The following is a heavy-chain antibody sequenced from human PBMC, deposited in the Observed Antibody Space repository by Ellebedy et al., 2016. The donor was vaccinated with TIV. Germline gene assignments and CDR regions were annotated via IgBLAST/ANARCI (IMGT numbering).Heavy chain of an antibody. V-gene: IGHV4-39*01. J-gene: IGHJ5*02. Sequence: SETLSLTCTVSGGSMSRSSYYWGWIRQPPGKGLEWIGSIYYSGSTYYNPSLKSRVTISVDTSKNQFSLRLSSVTAADTAVYYCARWFGELLYVRWFDPWGQGTLVTVSS. CDR2: IYYSGST. CDR3: ARWFGELLYVRWFDP. CDR1: GGSMSRSSYY. D-gene: IGHD3-10*01.